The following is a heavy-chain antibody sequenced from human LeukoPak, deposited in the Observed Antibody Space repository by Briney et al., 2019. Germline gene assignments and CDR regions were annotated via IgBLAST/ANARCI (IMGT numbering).Heavy chain of an antibody. J-gene: IGHJ4*02. V-gene: IGHV4-39*07. CDR3: ARGPTVKYFDY. CDR1: GGSISSTTYY. CDR2: IYYSGST. D-gene: IGHD4-11*01. Sequence: TSETLSLTRTVSGGSISSTTYYWGWIRQPPGKGLEWIGTIYYSGSTYYNPSLKSRVTISVDTPKNQFSLKLSSVTAADTAVYYCARGPTVKYFDYWGQGTLVTVSS.